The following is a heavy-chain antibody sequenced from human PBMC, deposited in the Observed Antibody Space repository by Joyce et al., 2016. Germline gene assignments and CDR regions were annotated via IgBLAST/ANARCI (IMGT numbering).Heavy chain of an antibody. Sequence: EVQLVQSGAAVRKPGESLRISCKASGYSFRHYWIGWVRQRPGKGLEWMGIIWPTESERKISPSFQGQVTISVDTSINTAYLQWSSLEASDTAIYYCARQGFNSGRYFDAYSRYGLDVWGPGTTVTVSS. J-gene: IGHJ6*02. D-gene: IGHD3-10*01. CDR3: ARQGFNSGRYFDAYSRYGLDV. CDR1: GYSFRHYW. CDR2: IWPTESER. V-gene: IGHV5-51*01.